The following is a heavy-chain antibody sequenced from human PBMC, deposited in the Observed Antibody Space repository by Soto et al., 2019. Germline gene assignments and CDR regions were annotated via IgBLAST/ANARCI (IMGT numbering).Heavy chain of an antibody. CDR2: IIPIFGTA. J-gene: IGHJ6*02. D-gene: IGHD6-6*01. CDR1: GGTLSSYA. CDR3: ASGDSSSSYYYYGMDV. V-gene: IGHV1-69*13. Sequence: SVKVSCKASGGTLSSYAISWVRQAPGQGLEWMGGIIPIFGTANYAQKFQGRVTITADESTSTAYMELSSLRSEDTAVYYCASGDSSSSYYYYGMDVWGQGTTVTVSS.